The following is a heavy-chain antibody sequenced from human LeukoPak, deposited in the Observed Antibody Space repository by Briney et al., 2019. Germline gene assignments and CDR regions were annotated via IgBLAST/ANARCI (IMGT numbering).Heavy chain of an antibody. V-gene: IGHV3-30-3*01. D-gene: IGHD6-19*01. Sequence: PGGALMLFCAASGFTCSSYYLHWFRQDLARELLGLAVISYAGSSKYYACYMQGRFTISRDNFKNPLYLQMNRLRAEDTAVYYCEREEIYRGAVAGNWFDYWGQGTLVTVSS. CDR2: ISYAGSSK. J-gene: IGHJ4*02. CDR3: EREEIYRGAVAGNWFDY. CDR1: GFTCSSYY.